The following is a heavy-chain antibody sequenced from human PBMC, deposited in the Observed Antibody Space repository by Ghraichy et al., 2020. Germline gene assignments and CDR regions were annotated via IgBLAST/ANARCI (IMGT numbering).Heavy chain of an antibody. V-gene: IGHV4-31*03. J-gene: IGHJ4*02. D-gene: IGHD3-10*01. CDR3: ARFTYYYGSGPRTFDY. CDR1: GGSISSGGYY. CDR2: IYYSGST. Sequence: SETLSLTCTVSGGSISSGGYYWSWIRQHPGKGLEWIGYIYYSGSTYYNPSLKSRVTISVDTSKNQFSLKLSSVTAADTAVYYCARFTYYYGSGPRTFDYWGQGTLVTVSS.